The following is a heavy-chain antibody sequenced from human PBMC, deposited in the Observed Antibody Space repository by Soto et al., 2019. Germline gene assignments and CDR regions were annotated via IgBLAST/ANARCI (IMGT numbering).Heavy chain of an antibody. Sequence: PSETLSLTCTVSGGSISSGNYYWSWVRQHPGKGLEWIGYIYYSGSTFYNPSLKSRVTLSVDTSKNQFSLKLSSVTVADTAVYYCARDRGDGYNPYYYYGMDVWGQGTTVTVSS. CDR2: IYYSGST. J-gene: IGHJ6*02. D-gene: IGHD3-10*01. CDR3: ARDRGDGYNPYYYYGMDV. V-gene: IGHV4-31*03. CDR1: GGSISSGNYY.